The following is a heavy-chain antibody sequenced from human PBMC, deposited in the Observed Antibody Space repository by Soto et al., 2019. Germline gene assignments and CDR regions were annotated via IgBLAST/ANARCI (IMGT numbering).Heavy chain of an antibody. Sequence: GGSLRLSCAAAVFTFSSYAMHWVRQAPGKGLEYVSASSSNGGSTYYADSVKGRFTISRDNSKNTLYLQMGSLRAEDMAVYYCARGRYCSGGSCYYYYGMDVWGQGTTVTASS. CDR2: SSSNGGST. CDR3: ARGRYCSGGSCYYYYGMDV. CDR1: VFTFSSYA. J-gene: IGHJ6*02. D-gene: IGHD2-15*01. V-gene: IGHV3-64*02.